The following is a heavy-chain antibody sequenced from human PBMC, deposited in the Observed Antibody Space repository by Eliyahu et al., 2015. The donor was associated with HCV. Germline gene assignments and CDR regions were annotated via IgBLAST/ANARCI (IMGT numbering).Heavy chain of an antibody. CDR3: AKEIGEWAAGQFDY. J-gene: IGHJ4*02. Sequence: EVQLLESGGGLAQPGGSLRLSCVVSXXSFXDYAMGWVRQAPGMGLERVSAIINSGGSTHYADSVKGRFTISRDTSKNTLYLQMNSLRAEDTAVYYCAKEIGEWAAGQFDYWGPGTLVTVSS. CDR2: IINSGGST. V-gene: IGHV3-23*01. CDR1: XXSFXDYA. D-gene: IGHD3-10*01.